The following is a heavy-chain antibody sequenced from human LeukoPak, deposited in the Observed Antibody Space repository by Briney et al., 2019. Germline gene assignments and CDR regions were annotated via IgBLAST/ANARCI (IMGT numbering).Heavy chain of an antibody. Sequence: SETLSLTCAVYGGSFSAFHWNWIRQSPAKGLEWLGEMKQSGTPRYNPSSQSRVTISVDKSKNQFSLNVRSVTAADTAVYYCASRPFLYGFRTYFDNWGQGTLVTVSS. J-gene: IGHJ4*02. CDR1: GGSFSAFH. D-gene: IGHD3-10*01. V-gene: IGHV4-34*01. CDR2: MKQSGTP. CDR3: ASRPFLYGFRTYFDN.